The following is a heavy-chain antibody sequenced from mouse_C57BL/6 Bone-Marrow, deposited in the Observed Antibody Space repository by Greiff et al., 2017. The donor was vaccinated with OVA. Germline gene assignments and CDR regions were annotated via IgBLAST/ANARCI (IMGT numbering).Heavy chain of an antibody. CDR2: IDPENGDT. V-gene: IGHV14-4*01. CDR3: TTYDYDPAWFAY. D-gene: IGHD2-4*01. CDR1: GFNITDDY. J-gene: IGHJ3*01. Sequence: EVQLQQSGAELVRPGASVKLSCTASGFNITDDYMHWVKQRPEQGLEWIGWIDPENGDTEYASKFQGKATITADTSSNTAYLQLRSLTSEDTAVYYCTTYDYDPAWFAYWGQGTLVTVSA.